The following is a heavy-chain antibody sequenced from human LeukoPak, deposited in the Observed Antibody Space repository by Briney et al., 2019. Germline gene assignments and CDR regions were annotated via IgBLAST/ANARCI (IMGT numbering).Heavy chain of an antibody. Sequence: PGGSLRLSCAASGFTFSSYSMNWVRQAPGKGLEWVSSINSGSSYLYYADSVKGRFTISRDNAKNSLYLQINSLRAEDTAVYYCARGAGHCTNGVCPIFDYWGQGTLVTVSS. V-gene: IGHV3-21*01. CDR1: GFTFSSYS. D-gene: IGHD2-8*01. CDR3: ARGAGHCTNGVCPIFDY. CDR2: INSGSSYL. J-gene: IGHJ4*02.